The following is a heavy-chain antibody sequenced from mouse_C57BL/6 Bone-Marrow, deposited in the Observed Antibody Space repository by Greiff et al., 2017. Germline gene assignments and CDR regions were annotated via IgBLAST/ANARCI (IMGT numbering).Heavy chain of an antibody. CDR2: IFPGSGST. Sequence: VQLQESGPELVKPGASVKISCKASGYTFTDYYINWVKQRPGQGLEWIGWIFPGSGSTYYNEKFKGKATLTVDKSSSTAYMLLSSLTSEDSAVYFCARRWRITTVGVPFDYWGQGTTLTVSS. CDR3: ARRWRITTVGVPFDY. D-gene: IGHD1-1*01. J-gene: IGHJ2*01. CDR1: GYTFTDYY. V-gene: IGHV1-75*01.